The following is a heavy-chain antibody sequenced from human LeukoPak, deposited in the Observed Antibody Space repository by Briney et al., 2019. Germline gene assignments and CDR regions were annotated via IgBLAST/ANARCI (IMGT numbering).Heavy chain of an antibody. CDR1: GFTFSNAW. V-gene: IGHV3-21*01. D-gene: IGHD6-13*01. CDR3: ARDGDRWSSSWGSFDI. Sequence: PGGSLRLSCAASGFTFSNAWMTWVRQAPGKGLEWVSSISSSSSYIYYADSVKGRFTISRDNAKNSLYLQMNSLRAEDMAVYYCARDGDRWSSSWGSFDIWGQGTMVTVSS. J-gene: IGHJ3*02. CDR2: ISSSSSYI.